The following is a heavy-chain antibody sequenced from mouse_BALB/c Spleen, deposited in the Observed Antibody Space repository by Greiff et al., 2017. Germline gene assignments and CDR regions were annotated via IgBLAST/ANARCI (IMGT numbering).Heavy chain of an antibody. CDR3: TRAFNWDGWFAY. J-gene: IGHJ3*01. V-gene: IGHV1S81*02. CDR2: INPSNGGT. Sequence: SGAELVKPGASVKLSCKASGYTFTSYYMYWVKQRPGQGLEWIGEINPSNGGTNFNEKFKSKATLTVDKSSSTAYMQLSSLTSEDSAVYYCTRAFNWDGWFAYWGQGTLVTVSA. CDR1: GYTFTSYY. D-gene: IGHD4-1*02.